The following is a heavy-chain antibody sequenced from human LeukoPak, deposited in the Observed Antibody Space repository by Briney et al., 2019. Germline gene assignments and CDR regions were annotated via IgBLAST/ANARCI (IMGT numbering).Heavy chain of an antibody. D-gene: IGHD2-15*01. V-gene: IGHV3-30*03. CDR1: GFTFSSYG. CDR3: ARGCLRVSHTVDI. J-gene: IGHJ3*02. Sequence: GGSLRLSCAASGFTFSSYGMHWVRQAPGKGLEWVAVISHDGSNKHYADPVKGRFTISRDTTKNTLYLQMSRLRGKETVVYYCARGCLRVSHTVDIWGQGTMVTVSS. CDR2: ISHDGSNK.